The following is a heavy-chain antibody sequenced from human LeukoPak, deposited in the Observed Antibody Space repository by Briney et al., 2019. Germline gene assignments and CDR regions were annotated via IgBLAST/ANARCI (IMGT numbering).Heavy chain of an antibody. Sequence: PSETLSLTCAVYGGSFSGYYWSWIRQPPGEGLEWIGEINHSGSTNYNPSLKSRVTISVDTSKNQFSLKLSSVTAADTAVYYCARVEQWLGPGWWGQGTLVTVSS. J-gene: IGHJ4*02. CDR3: ARVEQWLGPGW. CDR2: INHSGST. D-gene: IGHD6-19*01. V-gene: IGHV4-34*01. CDR1: GGSFSGYY.